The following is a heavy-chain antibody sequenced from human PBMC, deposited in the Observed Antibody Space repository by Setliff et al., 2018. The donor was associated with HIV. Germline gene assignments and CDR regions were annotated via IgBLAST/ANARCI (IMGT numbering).Heavy chain of an antibody. D-gene: IGHD3-22*01. CDR3: ARLTTTYYYDSSAYYHPV. V-gene: IGHV4-34*01. J-gene: IGHJ4*02. CDR2: ISHSGTS. CDR1: GESFSGYD. Sequence: SETLSLTCAVYGESFSGYDWSWTRQPPGKGLEWIGEISHSGTSNYNPSLNSGVTISVDTSKNQFSLKVSSVTAADTAVFYCARLTTTYYYDSSAYYHPVWGQGTLVTVSS.